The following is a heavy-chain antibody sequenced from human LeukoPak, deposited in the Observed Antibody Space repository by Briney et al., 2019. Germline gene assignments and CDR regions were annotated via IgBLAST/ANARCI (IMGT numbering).Heavy chain of an antibody. V-gene: IGHV3-30*02. CDR3: AKDPGYYYDSSGYYSAYYMDV. J-gene: IGHJ6*03. Sequence: GGSLRLSCAASGFTFSSYGMHWVRQAPGKGLEWVAFIRYDGSNKYYADSVKGRFTISRDNSKNTLYLQMNSLRAEDTAVYYCAKDPGYYYDSSGYYSAYYMDVWGKGTTVTISS. D-gene: IGHD3-22*01. CDR1: GFTFSSYG. CDR2: IRYDGSNK.